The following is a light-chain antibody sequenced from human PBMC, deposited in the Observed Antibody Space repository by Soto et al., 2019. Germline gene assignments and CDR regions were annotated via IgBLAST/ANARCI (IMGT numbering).Light chain of an antibody. J-gene: IGKJ4*01. CDR1: QGISSY. V-gene: IGKV1-9*01. Sequence: DILLTQSPSFLSASVGDRVTITCRASQGISSYLAWYQQKPGKAPNLLIYTASTLHSGVPSRFSGSGSGTEFTLTISSLQPEDFATYYCQQHNSYPVTFGGGTKVEIK. CDR3: QQHNSYPVT. CDR2: TAS.